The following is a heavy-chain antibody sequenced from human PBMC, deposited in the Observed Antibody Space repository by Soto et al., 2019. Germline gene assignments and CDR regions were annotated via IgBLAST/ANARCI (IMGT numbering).Heavy chain of an antibody. CDR2: IYPGDSDT. J-gene: IGHJ3*02. CDR1: GYSFTSYW. V-gene: IGHV5-51*01. D-gene: IGHD5-12*01. Sequence: GESLKISCKGSGYSFTSYWIGWVRQMPGKGLEWMGIIYPGDSDTRYSPSFQGQVTISADKSISTAYLQWSSLKASDTAMYYCARLFPGAERWLQLGDAFDIWGQGTMVTVSS. CDR3: ARLFPGAERWLQLGDAFDI.